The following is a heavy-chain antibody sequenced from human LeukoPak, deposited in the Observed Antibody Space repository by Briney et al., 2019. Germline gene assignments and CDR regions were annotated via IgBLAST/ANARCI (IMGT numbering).Heavy chain of an antibody. Sequence: GGSLRLSCAASGFXVSNNYMSWVRQAPGKGLEWVSVIHNGGATYYADSVKGRFTISRDNSKNTLYLQMNTLRAEDTAVYYCARGRGYGAYDWNDYWGQGTLVTVSS. CDR2: IHNGGAT. V-gene: IGHV3-53*01. J-gene: IGHJ4*02. D-gene: IGHD5-12*01. CDR1: GFXVSNNY. CDR3: ARGRGYGAYDWNDY.